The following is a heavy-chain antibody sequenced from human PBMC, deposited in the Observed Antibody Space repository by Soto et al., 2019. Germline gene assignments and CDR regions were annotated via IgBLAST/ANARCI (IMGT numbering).Heavy chain of an antibody. D-gene: IGHD1-20*01. CDR3: VKAVYLLDFDY. J-gene: IGHJ4*02. V-gene: IGHV3-23*01. CDR1: GYTFSNYY. CDR2: ISGTGGNT. Sequence: GGSLRLYCRASGYTFSNYYIIWVRQAPGKGLEWVSTISGTGGNTYYADSVKGRFTISRDNSKNTVYLQMNSLRAEDTAVYYCVKAVYLLDFDYWGQGTLVTVSS.